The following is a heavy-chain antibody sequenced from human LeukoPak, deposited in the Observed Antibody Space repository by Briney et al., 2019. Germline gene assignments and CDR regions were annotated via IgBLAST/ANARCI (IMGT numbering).Heavy chain of an antibody. Sequence: SETLSLTCTVAGGSTSSYYWSWIRQPPAKGVEWIGYIYYSGSTNYNPSLKSRVTISVDTSKSQFSLKLSSVTAADTAVYYCARLGGYGYFDYWGQGTLVTVSS. D-gene: IGHD5-12*01. CDR2: IYYSGST. CDR1: GGSTSSYY. V-gene: IGHV4-59*01. J-gene: IGHJ4*02. CDR3: ARLGGYGYFDY.